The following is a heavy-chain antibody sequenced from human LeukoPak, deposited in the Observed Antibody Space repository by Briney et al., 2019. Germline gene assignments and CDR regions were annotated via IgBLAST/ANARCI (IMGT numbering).Heavy chain of an antibody. D-gene: IGHD6-19*01. Sequence: PGGSLRLSCAAFGFTLRSYWMHWVRHAPGKGLVWVSRIEIDGSTASYADSVKGRFTISRDNAKSTLYLQMNSLRAEDTAVYYCARYPSYSSGWYDYWGQGTLVTVSS. CDR3: ARYPSYSSGWYDY. CDR1: GFTLRSYW. J-gene: IGHJ4*02. CDR2: IEIDGSTA. V-gene: IGHV3-74*01.